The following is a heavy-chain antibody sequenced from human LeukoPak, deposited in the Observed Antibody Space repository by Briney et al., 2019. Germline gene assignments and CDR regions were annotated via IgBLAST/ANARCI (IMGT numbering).Heavy chain of an antibody. J-gene: IGHJ5*02. CDR2: ISSSSSHI. D-gene: IGHD7-27*01. CDR1: GFTFSSYS. Sequence: PGGSLRLSCAASGFTFSSYSMSWVRQAPGKGLEWVSSISSSSSHIYYADSVKGRFTISRDNAKNSLYLQMNSLRAEDTAVYYCARDVGIRDWFDPWGQGTLVTVSS. V-gene: IGHV3-21*01. CDR3: ARDVGIRDWFDP.